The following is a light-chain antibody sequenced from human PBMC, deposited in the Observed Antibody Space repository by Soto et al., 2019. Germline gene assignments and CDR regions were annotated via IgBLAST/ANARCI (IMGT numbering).Light chain of an antibody. CDR3: RSYTSSNWV. J-gene: IGLJ3*02. Sequence: QSVLTQPASVSGSPGQSITISCTGTSSDVGGYNYVSWYQHHPGKAPKLMLYDVSNRPSGVSNRFSGSKSGNTASLTISGRQAEDEAYYYCRSYTSSNWVFGGGTKLTVL. CDR2: DVS. V-gene: IGLV2-14*01. CDR1: SSDVGGYNY.